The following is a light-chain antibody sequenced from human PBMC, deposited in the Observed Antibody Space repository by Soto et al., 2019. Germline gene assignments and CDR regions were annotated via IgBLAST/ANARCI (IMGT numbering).Light chain of an antibody. V-gene: IGLV2-14*01. CDR3: SSYTSSSTWV. Sequence: QSVLTQPASVSGSPGQSITISCTGTSSDVGGYNYVSWYQQHPGKAPKLMIHDVTNRPSGVSNRFSGSKSGNTASLTISGLQAEDEADYYRSSYTSSSTWVFGGGTKLTVL. J-gene: IGLJ3*02. CDR1: SSDVGGYNY. CDR2: DVT.